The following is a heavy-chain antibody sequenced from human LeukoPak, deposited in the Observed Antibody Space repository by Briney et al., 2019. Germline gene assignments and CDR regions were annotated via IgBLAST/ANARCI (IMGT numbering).Heavy chain of an antibody. J-gene: IGHJ4*02. CDR2: ISWNSGSI. CDR1: GFTFDDYA. CDR3: AKDLKGDFDY. Sequence: PGRSLRLSCAASGFTFDDYAMHWVRQAPGKGLEWVSGISWNSGSIGYADSVKGRFTISRDNAKNSLYPQMNSLRAEDTALYYCAKDLKGDFDYWGQGTLVTVSS. D-gene: IGHD3-10*01. V-gene: IGHV3-9*01.